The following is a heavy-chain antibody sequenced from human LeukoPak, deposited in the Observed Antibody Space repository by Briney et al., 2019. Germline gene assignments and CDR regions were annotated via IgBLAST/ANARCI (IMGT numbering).Heavy chain of an antibody. V-gene: IGHV3-23*01. CDR2: ISDGFGTT. CDR3: ATLGFCTSTSCSFVN. D-gene: IGHD2-2*03. CDR1: GVPFSSYV. Sequence: GGSLRLSCAASGVPFSSYVMGWVRQAPGKGLEWVSTISDGFGTTYYADSVKGRFTISRDNSKNTLYLQMNSLRADDTAVYYCATLGFCTSTSCSFVNWGQGTLVTVSS. J-gene: IGHJ4*02.